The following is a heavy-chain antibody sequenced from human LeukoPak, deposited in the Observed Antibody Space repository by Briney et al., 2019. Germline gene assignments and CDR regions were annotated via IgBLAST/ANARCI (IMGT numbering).Heavy chain of an antibody. J-gene: IGHJ4*02. D-gene: IGHD6-19*01. CDR1: GFTFSSYA. V-gene: IGHV3-30-3*01. CDR2: ISYDGSNK. Sequence: GGSLRLSCAASGFTFSSYAMHWVRQAPGKGLEWVAVISYDGSNKYYADSVKGRFTISRDNARNSLYLQMNSLRAEDTAVYYCARGPYTNGHHFDYWGQGTMATVSS. CDR3: ARGPYTNGHHFDY.